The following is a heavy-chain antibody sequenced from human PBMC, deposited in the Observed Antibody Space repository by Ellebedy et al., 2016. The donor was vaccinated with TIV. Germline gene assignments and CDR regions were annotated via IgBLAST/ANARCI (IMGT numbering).Heavy chain of an antibody. V-gene: IGHV3-53*01. CDR1: GLTVSNNY. J-gene: IGHJ4*02. Sequence: GESLKISCAASGLTVSNNYMRWIRQAPGKGLEWVALIYSGGDTYYSDSVKGRFTISRDNSQNTVYLQINKLRVEDTAVYYCARDRHCIGGTCYSVWGQGTLVTVSS. D-gene: IGHD2-15*01. CDR2: IYSGGDT. CDR3: ARDRHCIGGTCYSV.